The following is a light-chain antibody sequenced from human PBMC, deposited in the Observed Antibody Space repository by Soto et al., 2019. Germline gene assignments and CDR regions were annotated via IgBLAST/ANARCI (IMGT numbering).Light chain of an antibody. J-gene: IGKJ4*01. Sequence: MVLTQSPGTLSLSPGERATLSCRASQTVGNNYLAWYQQKHGQTPRLLIQGASNRDTGIPDRSSASGSGTDFTLFISILEPEDFAVYYCHQYASPPLTFGGGTKVEIK. V-gene: IGKV3-20*01. CDR3: HQYASPPLT. CDR2: GAS. CDR1: QTVGNNY.